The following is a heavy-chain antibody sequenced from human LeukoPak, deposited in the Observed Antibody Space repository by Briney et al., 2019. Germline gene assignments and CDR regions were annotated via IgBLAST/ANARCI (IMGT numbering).Heavy chain of an antibody. CDR3: ARDGGGFDY. Sequence: GGSLRRSCAASGFTFSTHWMTWVRQAPGKGLEWVASIKQDGGEKNYVDSVKGRFTISRDNAKNSLYLQMNSLRAEDTAVYYCARDGGGFDYWGQGTLVTVSS. V-gene: IGHV3-7*03. CDR2: IKQDGGEK. CDR1: GFTFSTHW. D-gene: IGHD3-16*01. J-gene: IGHJ4*02.